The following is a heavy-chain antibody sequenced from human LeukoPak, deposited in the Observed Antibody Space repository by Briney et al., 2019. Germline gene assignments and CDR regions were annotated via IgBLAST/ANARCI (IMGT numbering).Heavy chain of an antibody. CDR1: GFTFSSYW. V-gene: IGHV3-7*01. D-gene: IGHD3-10*01. CDR2: INKDGSEK. CDR3: ARPYYYSSGSHPF. J-gene: IGHJ4*02. Sequence: GRSLRLSCAASGFTFSSYWMTWVRQAPGKGLEWVANINKDGSEKNYVDSVKGRFTTSRDNAKNSLYLHMNSLRAEDTAMYYCARPYYYSSGSHPFWGQGTLVTVSS.